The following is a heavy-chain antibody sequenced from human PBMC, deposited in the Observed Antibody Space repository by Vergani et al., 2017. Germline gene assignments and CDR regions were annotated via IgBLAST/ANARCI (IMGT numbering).Heavy chain of an antibody. CDR3: AKDLRYDIDAFDI. D-gene: IGHD3-22*01. Sequence: EVQLLESGGGLVQPGGSLRLSCAASGFTFSSYAMSWVRQAPGKGREWVSAISGSGGSTYYADSVKGRFTISRDNSKNTLYLQMNSLRAEDTAVYYCAKDLRYDIDAFDIWGQGTMVTVSS. V-gene: IGHV3-23*01. CDR2: ISGSGGST. CDR1: GFTFSSYA. J-gene: IGHJ3*02.